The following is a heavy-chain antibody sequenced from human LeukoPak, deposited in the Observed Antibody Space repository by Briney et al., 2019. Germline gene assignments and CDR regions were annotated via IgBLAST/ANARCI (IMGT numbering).Heavy chain of an antibody. D-gene: IGHD4-17*01. J-gene: IGHJ3*02. V-gene: IGHV4-59*08. CDR3: ARKSDYAPPWYGFDI. CDR1: GGSISSYY. Sequence: PSETLSLTCTASGGSISSYYWSWIRQPPGQGLEWSGYIYYRGSTNYNPSLKGRVTISVDTSKNQVSLKLSSVIAADTAVYYCARKSDYAPPWYGFDIWGQGTMVTVSS. CDR2: IYYRGST.